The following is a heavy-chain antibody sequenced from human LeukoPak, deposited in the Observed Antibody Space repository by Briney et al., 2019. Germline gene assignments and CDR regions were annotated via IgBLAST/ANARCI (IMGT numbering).Heavy chain of an antibody. D-gene: IGHD2-15*01. CDR1: GYTLTELS. V-gene: IGHV1-24*01. CDR3: ATGGYCSGGSCYYLYFQH. Sequence: ASVKVSCKVSGYTLTELSMHWVRQAPGKGLEWMGGFDPEDGETIYTQKFQGRVTMTEDTSTDTAYMELSSLRSEDTAVYYCATGGYCSGGSCYYLYFQHWGQGTLVTVSS. J-gene: IGHJ1*01. CDR2: FDPEDGET.